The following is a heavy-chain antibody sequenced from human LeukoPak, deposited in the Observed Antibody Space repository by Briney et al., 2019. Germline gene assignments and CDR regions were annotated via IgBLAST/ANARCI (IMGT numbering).Heavy chain of an antibody. V-gene: IGHV3-33*01. J-gene: IGHJ4*02. CDR3: ASQSSSWYIAY. CDR2: IWYDGSNE. D-gene: IGHD6-13*01. CDR1: GFTFSNYG. Sequence: GGSLRLSCAASGFTFSNYGMHWVRQAPGKGLEWVALIWYDGSNEYYADSVKGRFTISRDNSKNTLYLQMNSLRAEDTAVYYCASQSSSWYIAYWGQGTLVTVSS.